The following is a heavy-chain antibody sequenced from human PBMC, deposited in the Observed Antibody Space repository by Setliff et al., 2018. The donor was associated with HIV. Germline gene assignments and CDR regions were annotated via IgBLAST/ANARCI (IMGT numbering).Heavy chain of an antibody. CDR2: ISSSGSTI. J-gene: IGHJ3*02. CDR3: ATSPTGSRAFDI. CDR1: GFTFSDYY. D-gene: IGHD3-9*01. Sequence: LRLSCAASGFTFSDYYMSWIRQAPGKGLEWVSYISSSGSTIYYADSVKGRFTISRDNSKNTLYLQMNSLRAEDTAVYYCATSPTGSRAFDIWGQGTMVTVSS. V-gene: IGHV3-11*01.